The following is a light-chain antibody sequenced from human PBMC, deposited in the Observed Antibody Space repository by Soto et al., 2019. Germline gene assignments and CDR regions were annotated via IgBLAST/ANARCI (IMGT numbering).Light chain of an antibody. V-gene: IGLV2-8*01. J-gene: IGLJ2*01. Sequence: QSALTQPPSASGSPGQSVTISCTGTSSDVGGYNYVSWYQQHPGKAPKLMIYEVSKRPSGVPDRFSGSKSGNTASLTVSGLQAEDESDYYCSSNAGNNIVIFGGGTKLTVL. CDR3: SSNAGNNIVI. CDR1: SSDVGGYNY. CDR2: EVS.